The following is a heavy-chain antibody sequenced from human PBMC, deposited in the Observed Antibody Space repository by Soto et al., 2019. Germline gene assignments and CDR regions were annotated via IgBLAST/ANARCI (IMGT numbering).Heavy chain of an antibody. CDR3: ARVGPLVLPDSLGSDP. CDR2: MNPNSGNT. D-gene: IGHD2-2*01. CDR1: GYTFTSYD. Sequence: ASVKVSCKASGYTFTSYDIDWVRQATGQGLEWMGWMNPNSGNTGYAQKFQGRVTMTRNTSISTAYMELSSLRSEDTAVYYCARVGPLVLPDSLGSDPWGKGTLVTVSS. V-gene: IGHV1-8*01. J-gene: IGHJ5*02.